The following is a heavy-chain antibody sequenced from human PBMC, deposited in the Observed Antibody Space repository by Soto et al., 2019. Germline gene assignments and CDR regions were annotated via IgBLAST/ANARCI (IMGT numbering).Heavy chain of an antibody. J-gene: IGHJ6*02. Sequence: GGSLRLSCAASGFTVSSNYMSWDRQAPGKGLEWVSVIYSGGSTYYADSVKGRFTISRDNSKNTLYLQMNSLRAEDTAVYYCARDGATIPNYYGMDVWGQGTTVTVS. V-gene: IGHV3-53*01. CDR1: GFTVSSNY. CDR3: ARDGATIPNYYGMDV. CDR2: IYSGGST. D-gene: IGHD5-12*01.